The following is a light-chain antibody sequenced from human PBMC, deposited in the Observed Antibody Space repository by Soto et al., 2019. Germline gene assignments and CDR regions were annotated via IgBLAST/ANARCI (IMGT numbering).Light chain of an antibody. V-gene: IGKV4-1*01. CDR1: QNLLYSSNNKNY. CDR3: QQYYSTPPWT. Sequence: DIVMTQAPDSLAMSLGERATINCKSSQNLLYSSNNKNYFAWYQQKPGQPPKLLIYWASTRKSGVPDRFSGSGSGTDFTLTIISLQAEDVAVYYCQQYYSTPPWTFGQGTKVDIK. J-gene: IGKJ1*01. CDR2: WAS.